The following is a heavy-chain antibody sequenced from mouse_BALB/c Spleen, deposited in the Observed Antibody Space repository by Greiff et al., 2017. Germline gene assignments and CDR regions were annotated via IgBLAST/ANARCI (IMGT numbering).Heavy chain of an antibody. J-gene: IGHJ4*01. CDR2: ISYDGSN. V-gene: IGHV3-6*02. CDR1: GYSITSGYY. Sequence: EVQLQQSGPGLVKPSQSLSLTCSVTGYSITSGYYWNWIRQFPGNKLEWMGYISYDGSNNYNPSLKNRISITRDTSKNQFFLKLNSVTTEDTATYYCARGPTTAYYYAMDYWGQGTSVTVSS. D-gene: IGHD1-2*01. CDR3: ARGPTTAYYYAMDY.